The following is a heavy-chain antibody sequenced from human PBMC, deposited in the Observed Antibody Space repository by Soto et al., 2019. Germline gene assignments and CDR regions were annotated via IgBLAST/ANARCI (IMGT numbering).Heavy chain of an antibody. Sequence: GGSLRLSCAASGFTFSSYSMNWVRQAPGKGLEWVSSISSSSSYIYYADSVKGRFTISRDNAKNSLYLQMNSLRAEDTAVYYCARDVIFGVTKVPVWGQGTMVTVSS. CDR3: ARDVIFGVTKVPV. D-gene: IGHD3-3*01. V-gene: IGHV3-21*01. J-gene: IGHJ3*01. CDR2: ISSSSSYI. CDR1: GFTFSSYS.